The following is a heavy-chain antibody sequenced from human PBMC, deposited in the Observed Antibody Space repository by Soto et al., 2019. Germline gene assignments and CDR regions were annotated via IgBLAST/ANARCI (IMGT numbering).Heavy chain of an antibody. CDR1: GYTFTSYG. D-gene: IGHD3-3*01. CDR3: AREPWRFLELSGPGIGMDV. V-gene: IGHV1-18*01. Sequence: ASVKASCKASGYTFTSYGISWVRQAPGRGLEWMGWISAYNGNTNYAQKLQGRVTMTTDTSTSTAYMELRSLRSDDTAVYYCAREPWRFLELSGPGIGMDVGGEGT. J-gene: IGHJ6*02. CDR2: ISAYNGNT.